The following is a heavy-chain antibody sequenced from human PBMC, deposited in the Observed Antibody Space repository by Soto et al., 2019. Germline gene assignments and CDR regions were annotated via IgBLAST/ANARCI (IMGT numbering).Heavy chain of an antibody. CDR1: GGSISSGGYY. CDR3: ARGPRHRYECDY. J-gene: IGHJ4*02. CDR2: IYYSGST. Sequence: SETLSLTCTVSGGSISSGGYYWSWIRQHPGKGLEWIGYIYYSGSTYYNPSLKSRVTISVDTSKNQFSLKLSSVTAADTAVYYCARGPRHRYECDYWGQGALVTVSS. D-gene: IGHD2-2*01. V-gene: IGHV4-31*03.